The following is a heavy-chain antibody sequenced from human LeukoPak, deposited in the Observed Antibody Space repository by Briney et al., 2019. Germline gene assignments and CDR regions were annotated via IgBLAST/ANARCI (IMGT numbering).Heavy chain of an antibody. CDR3: ARGFSSSWPTFDY. J-gene: IGHJ4*02. CDR2: IYSGGST. V-gene: IGHV3-53*01. Sequence: GGSLRLSCAASGFTVSSNYMSWVRQAPGKGLEWVSVIYSGGSTYYADSVKGRFTISRDNSKSTLYLQMNSLRAEDTAVYYCARGFSSSWPTFDYWGQGTLVTVSS. CDR1: GFTVSSNY. D-gene: IGHD6-13*01.